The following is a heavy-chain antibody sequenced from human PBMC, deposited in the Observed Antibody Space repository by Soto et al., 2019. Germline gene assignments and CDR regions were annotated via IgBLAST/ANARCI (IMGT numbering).Heavy chain of an antibody. CDR2: TYYRSKWYN. Sequence: PSQTLSLTCAISGDSVSSNSAAWNWIRQSPSRGLEWLGRTYYRSKWYNDYAVSVKSRITINPDTSKNQFSLQLNSVTPEDTAVYYCARDRAYYDSSGYYYASDAFDIWGQGTMVTVS. V-gene: IGHV6-1*01. CDR3: ARDRAYYDSSGYYYASDAFDI. D-gene: IGHD3-22*01. J-gene: IGHJ3*02. CDR1: GDSVSSNSAA.